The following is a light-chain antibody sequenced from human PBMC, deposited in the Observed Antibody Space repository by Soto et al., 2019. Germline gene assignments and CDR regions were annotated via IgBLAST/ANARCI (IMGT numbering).Light chain of an antibody. CDR1: SSDVGAYNY. CDR2: EVN. Sequence: QSALTQPPSASGSPGQSVTISCTGTSSDVGAYNYVSWYQQYPGKAPKLMIYEVNKRPSGVPDRFSGSKSGKTASLTVSGLMPADGVDIHSTSSAGRKIGVFGGGTKLTVL. CDR3: TSSAGRKIGV. V-gene: IGLV2-8*01. J-gene: IGLJ3*02.